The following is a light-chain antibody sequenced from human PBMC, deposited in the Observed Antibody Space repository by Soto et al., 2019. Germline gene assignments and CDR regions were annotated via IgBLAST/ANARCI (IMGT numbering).Light chain of an antibody. J-gene: IGKJ1*01. Sequence: ETVLTQSPATLSLSPWDRATLSCRASQRIGSNFLTWYQQQPGQAPRLIIYAATSTAPGIPDGFSDSGSGTLLTLTISTLELADGGLYDCQQFGRSWTFGQGPKVE. CDR1: QRIGSNF. CDR3: QQFGRSWT. V-gene: IGKV3-20*01. CDR2: AAT.